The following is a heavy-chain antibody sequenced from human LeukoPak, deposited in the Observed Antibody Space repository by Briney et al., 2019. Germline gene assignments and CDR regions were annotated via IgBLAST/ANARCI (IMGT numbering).Heavy chain of an antibody. CDR1: GYTFTSYG. Sequence: ASVKVSCKASGYTFTSYGISWVRQAPGQGLEWMGWISAYNGNTNYAQKLQGRVTMTRDTSTSTVYMELSSLRSEDTAVYYCARGVAHCSSTSCYAVQFDYWGQGTLVTVSS. CDR3: ARGVAHCSSTSCYAVQFDY. J-gene: IGHJ4*02. CDR2: ISAYNGNT. D-gene: IGHD2-2*01. V-gene: IGHV1-18*01.